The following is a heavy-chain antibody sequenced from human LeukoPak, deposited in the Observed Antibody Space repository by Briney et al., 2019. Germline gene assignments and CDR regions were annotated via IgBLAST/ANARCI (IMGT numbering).Heavy chain of an antibody. D-gene: IGHD3-3*01. CDR2: ISGSGGST. V-gene: IGHV3-23*01. J-gene: IGHJ5*02. CDR1: GFTFSRSA. CDR3: AKRSGDDFWSGFDP. Sequence: PGGSLRLSCTASGFTFSRSAMRWARQAPGKGPEWVSGISGSGGSTSYADSVQGRFTISRDNSKNALFLQLSNLRVDDTAIYYCAKRSGDDFWSGFDPWGHGTLVTVSS.